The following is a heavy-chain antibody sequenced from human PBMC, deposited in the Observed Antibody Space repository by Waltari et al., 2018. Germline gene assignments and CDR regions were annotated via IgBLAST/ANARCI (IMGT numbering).Heavy chain of an antibody. D-gene: IGHD1-26*01. V-gene: IGHV4-39*01. Sequence: QLQLQESGPGLVKPSETLSLTCTVSGGSISSSSYYWGWIRQPPGKGLEWIGSIYYSGSTYYNPSLKSRVTISVDTSKNQFSLKLSSVTAADTAVYYCARGQGWWELPREGDFDYWGQGTLVTVSS. J-gene: IGHJ4*02. CDR2: IYYSGST. CDR3: ARGQGWWELPREGDFDY. CDR1: GGSISSSSYY.